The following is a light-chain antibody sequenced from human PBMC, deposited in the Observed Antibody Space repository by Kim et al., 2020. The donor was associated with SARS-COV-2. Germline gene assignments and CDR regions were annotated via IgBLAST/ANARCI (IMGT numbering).Light chain of an antibody. Sequence: ASVGDSVTITCRASQTIGNHLNWFQQKPGKAPSSLISAASSLQSGVPSRFSGSGSGTDFALTISALQPGDFATYYCQQNYTNPPTFGQGTRLEIK. V-gene: IGKV1-39*01. CDR1: QTIGNH. CDR3: QQNYTNPPT. J-gene: IGKJ5*01. CDR2: AAS.